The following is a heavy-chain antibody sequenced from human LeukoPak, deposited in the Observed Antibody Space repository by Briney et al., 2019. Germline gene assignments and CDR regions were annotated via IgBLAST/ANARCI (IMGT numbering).Heavy chain of an antibody. CDR1: GGSISSSNW. CDR3: ARVRNDILTGYYLFDY. J-gene: IGHJ4*02. V-gene: IGHV4-4*02. Sequence: SETLSLTCAVSGGSISSSNWWSWVRQPPGKGLEWIGEIYHSGSTNYNPSLKSRVTISVDKSKNQFSLKLSSATAADTAVYYCARVRNDILTGYYLFDYWGQGTLVTVSS. D-gene: IGHD3-9*01. CDR2: IYHSGST.